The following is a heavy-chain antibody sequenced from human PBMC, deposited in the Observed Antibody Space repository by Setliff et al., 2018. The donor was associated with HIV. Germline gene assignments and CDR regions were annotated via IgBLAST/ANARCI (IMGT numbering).Heavy chain of an antibody. D-gene: IGHD2-15*01. CDR3: ARTVVVVAANGYYYMDV. J-gene: IGHJ6*03. Sequence: RASVKVSCKASGYTFTNYAMNWVRQAPGQGLEWMGWINTNTGNPTYAQGFTGRFVFSLDTSVSTAYLQISSLKAEDTAVYYCARTVVVVAANGYYYMDVWGKGTTVTVSS. CDR2: INTNTGNP. CDR1: GYTFTNYA. V-gene: IGHV7-4-1*02.